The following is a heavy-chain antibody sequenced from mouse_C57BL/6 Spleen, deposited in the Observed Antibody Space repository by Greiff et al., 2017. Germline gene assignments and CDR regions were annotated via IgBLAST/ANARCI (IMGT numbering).Heavy chain of an antibody. V-gene: IGHV1-26*01. J-gene: IGHJ2*01. CDR3: ARERGRRYFDY. CDR2: INPNNGGT. D-gene: IGHD3-3*01. CDR1: GYTFTDYY. Sequence: EVQLQQSGPELVKPGASVKISCKASGYTFTDYYMNWVKQSHGKSLEWIGDINPNNGGTSYNQKFKGKATLTVDKSSSTAYMELRSLTSEDSAVYYCARERGRRYFDYWGQGTTLTVSS.